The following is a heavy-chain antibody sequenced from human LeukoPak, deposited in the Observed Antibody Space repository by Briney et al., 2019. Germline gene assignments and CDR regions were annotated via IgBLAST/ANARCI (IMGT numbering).Heavy chain of an antibody. CDR2: IYYRGST. D-gene: IGHD5-18*01. J-gene: IGHJ6*02. CDR3: ARVDTAMDYYYYGMDV. V-gene: IGHV4-59*01. CDR1: GGSISSYY. Sequence: TSETLSLTCTVSGGSISSYYWSWIRRPPGKGLEWIGYIYYRGSTNYNPSLKSRVTISVDTSKNQFSLKLSSVTAADTAVYYCARVDTAMDYYYYGMDVWGQGTTVTVSS.